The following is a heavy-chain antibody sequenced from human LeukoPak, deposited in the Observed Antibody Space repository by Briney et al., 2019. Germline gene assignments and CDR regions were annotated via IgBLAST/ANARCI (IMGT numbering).Heavy chain of an antibody. J-gene: IGHJ3*02. CDR2: ISGSGGST. CDR3: ARGGGAFDI. D-gene: IGHD5-12*01. V-gene: IGHV3-23*01. Sequence: GGSLRLSCAASGFTFSSYAMSWVRQAPGKGLEWVSAISGSGGSTYYADSVKGRFTISRDNAKNSLYLQMNSLRAEDTAVYFCARGGGAFDIWGQGTMVTVSS. CDR1: GFTFSSYA.